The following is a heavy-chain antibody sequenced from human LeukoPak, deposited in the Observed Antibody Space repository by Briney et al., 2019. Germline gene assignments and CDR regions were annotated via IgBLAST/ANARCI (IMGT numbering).Heavy chain of an antibody. J-gene: IGHJ4*02. CDR3: AREGDYYFDY. CDR1: GGSISSGGYY. CDR2: IYYSGST. D-gene: IGHD3-16*01. Sequence: PSETLSLTCTVSGGSISSGGYYWSWIRQHPGKGLEWIGYIYYSGSTYYNPSLKSRVTISVDTSKNQFSLKLSTVTATDTAVYYCAREGDYYFDYWGQGTLVTVSS. V-gene: IGHV4-31*03.